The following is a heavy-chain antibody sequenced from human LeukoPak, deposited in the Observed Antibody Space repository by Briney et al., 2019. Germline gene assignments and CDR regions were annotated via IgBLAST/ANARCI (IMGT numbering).Heavy chain of an antibody. CDR1: GYTFTNYW. Sequence: GESLKISCKGFGYTFTNYWIGWVRQMPGKGLERMGIIYPGGSDTRYSPSFQGQVTISADKSINTAYLQWSSLKASDTAMYYCARLDYVSGTYVPFRQWGQGTLVTVSS. CDR3: ARLDYVSGTYVPFRQ. V-gene: IGHV5-51*01. CDR2: IYPGGSDT. J-gene: IGHJ4*02. D-gene: IGHD3-10*01.